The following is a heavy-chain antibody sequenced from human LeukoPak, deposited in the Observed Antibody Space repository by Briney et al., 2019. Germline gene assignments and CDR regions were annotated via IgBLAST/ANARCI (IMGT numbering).Heavy chain of an antibody. V-gene: IGHV4-59*01. J-gene: IGHJ4*02. Sequence: SETLSLTCAVYGGSLSGYYWSWIRQPPGKGLEWIGYIYYSGSTNYNPSLKSRVTISVDTSKNQFSLKLSSVTAADTAVYYCAREGGSYYPHYYFDYWGQGTLVTVSS. CDR1: GGSLSGYY. CDR3: AREGGSYYPHYYFDY. CDR2: IYYSGST. D-gene: IGHD1-26*01.